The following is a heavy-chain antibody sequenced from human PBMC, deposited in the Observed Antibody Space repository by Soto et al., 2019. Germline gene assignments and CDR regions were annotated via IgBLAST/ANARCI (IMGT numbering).Heavy chain of an antibody. CDR3: ARRLRDYAYAFDI. CDR2: IYYSRST. Sequence: PSETLSLTCTVSGGSVSSGGYYWSWIRQPPGKGLEWIGYIYYSRSTNYNPSLKSRVTISVDTSKNQFSLKLSSVTAADTAVYYCARRLRDYAYAFDIWGQGTMVTVSS. J-gene: IGHJ3*02. V-gene: IGHV4-61*08. CDR1: GGSVSSGGYY. D-gene: IGHD4-17*01.